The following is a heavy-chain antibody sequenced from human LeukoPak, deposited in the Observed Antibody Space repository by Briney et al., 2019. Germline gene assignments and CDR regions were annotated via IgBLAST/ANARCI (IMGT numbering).Heavy chain of an antibody. CDR1: GYTFTNYA. Sequence: ASVKVSCKASGYTFTNYAMNWVRQAPGQGLEWMGWINTNTGIPTFAQGFTGRFGFSLDTSVSTAYLEISSLKAEDTAVYYCARVESGSYYETSDYWGQGTLVTVSS. CDR3: ARVESGSYYETSDY. J-gene: IGHJ4*02. D-gene: IGHD1-26*01. CDR2: INTNTGIP. V-gene: IGHV7-4-1*02.